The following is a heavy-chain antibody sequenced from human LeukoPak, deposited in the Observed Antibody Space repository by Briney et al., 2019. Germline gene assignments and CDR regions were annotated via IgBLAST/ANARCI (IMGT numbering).Heavy chain of an antibody. J-gene: IGHJ4*02. Sequence: GASVKVSCKASGITFTSCYIHWVRQAPGRGLEWMGKINPSGTITTYAPKYQGRVTVTKDTSTNTVYMELSSLRSDDTAVYYCALIAPPHNWGQGTLVTVSS. V-gene: IGHV1-46*01. CDR3: ALIAPPHN. CDR1: GITFTSCY. CDR2: INPSGTIT. D-gene: IGHD6-13*01.